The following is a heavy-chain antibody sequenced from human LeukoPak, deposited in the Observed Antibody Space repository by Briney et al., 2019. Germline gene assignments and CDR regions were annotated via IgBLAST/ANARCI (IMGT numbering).Heavy chain of an antibody. CDR2: FYHSGST. CDR3: ARAGGYSYGAIDY. CDR1: GGSLSSSNW. Sequence: SGTLSLTCAVSGGSLSSSNWWSWGRQPPGKGVEGIGEFYHSGSTSYNPSLKSRVTISVDKSKSQYSLKLSSVTAAGTAVYYCARAGGYSYGAIDYWGQGTLVTVSS. J-gene: IGHJ4*02. D-gene: IGHD5-18*01. V-gene: IGHV4-4*02.